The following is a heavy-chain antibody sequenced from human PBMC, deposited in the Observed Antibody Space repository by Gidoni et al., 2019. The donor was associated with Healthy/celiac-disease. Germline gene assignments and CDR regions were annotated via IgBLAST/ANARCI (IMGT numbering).Heavy chain of an antibody. CDR1: GYSISSGYY. CDR3: ARGGSGWYVPFDP. Sequence: QGQLQESGPGLVKPAETLSLTGAASGYSISSGYYWGWIRPPPGKGLEWSGRIYHSGSTYYNPSLKSRVTISVDTSKTQFSLKLSSVPAADTAVYYCARGGSGWYVPFDPWGQGTLVTVSS. V-gene: IGHV4-38-2*01. J-gene: IGHJ5*02. D-gene: IGHD6-19*01. CDR2: IYHSGST.